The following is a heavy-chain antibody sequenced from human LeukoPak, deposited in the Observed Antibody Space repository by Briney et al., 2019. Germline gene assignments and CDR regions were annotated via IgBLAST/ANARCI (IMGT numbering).Heavy chain of an antibody. J-gene: IGHJ4*02. Sequence: GASVKVSFKASGYTFTSYGISWVRQAPGQALEWVGIINPSGGSTSYAQKFQGRVTMTRDTSTSTVYMELSSLRSEDTAVYYCARALRGVGATFVYWGQGTLVTVSS. CDR2: INPSGGST. CDR1: GYTFTSYG. V-gene: IGHV1-46*01. CDR3: ARALRGVGATFVY. D-gene: IGHD1-26*01.